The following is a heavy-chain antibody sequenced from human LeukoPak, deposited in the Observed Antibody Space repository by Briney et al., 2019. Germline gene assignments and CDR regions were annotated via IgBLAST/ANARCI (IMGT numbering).Heavy chain of an antibody. D-gene: IGHD1-26*01. V-gene: IGHV4-34*01. CDR3: ARGRIVGATTREGGDY. CDR1: GGSFSGYY. J-gene: IGHJ4*02. CDR2: INHSGST. Sequence: PSETLSLTCAVYGGSFSGYYWSWIRQPPGKGLEWIGEINHSGSTNYNPSLKSRVTISVDTSKNQFSLKLSSVTAEDTAVYYCARGRIVGATTREGGDYWGQGTLVTVSS.